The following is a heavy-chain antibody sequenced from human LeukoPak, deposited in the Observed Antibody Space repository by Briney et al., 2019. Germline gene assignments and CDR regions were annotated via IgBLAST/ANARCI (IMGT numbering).Heavy chain of an antibody. CDR3: ARHTGGYCSGGSCYGAFDI. D-gene: IGHD2-15*01. J-gene: IGHJ3*02. CDR1: GFTFSSYA. V-gene: IGHV3-30-3*01. CDR2: ISYDGSNK. Sequence: GGSLRLSCAASGFTFSSYAMHWVRQAPGKGLEWVAVISYDGSNKYYADSVKGRFTISRDNSKNTLYLQMNSLRAEDTAVYYCARHTGGYCSGGSCYGAFDIWGQGTMVTVSS.